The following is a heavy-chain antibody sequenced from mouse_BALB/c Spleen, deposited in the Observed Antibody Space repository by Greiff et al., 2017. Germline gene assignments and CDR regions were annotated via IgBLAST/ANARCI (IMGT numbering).Heavy chain of an antibody. J-gene: IGHJ2*01. D-gene: IGHD2-14*01. V-gene: IGHV5-9-4*01. CDR1: GFTFSSYA. CDR3: ARGGTHFDY. Sequence: EVQGVESGGGLVKPGGSLKLSCAASGFTFSSYAMSWVRQSPEKRLEWVAEISSGGSYTYYPDTVTGRFTISRDNAKNTLYLEMSSLRSEDTAMYYCARGGTHFDYWGQGTTLTVSS. CDR2: ISSGGSYT.